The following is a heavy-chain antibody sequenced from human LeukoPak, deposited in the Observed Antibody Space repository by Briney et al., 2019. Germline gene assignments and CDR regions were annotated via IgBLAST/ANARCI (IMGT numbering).Heavy chain of an antibody. CDR2: ISGSGGST. J-gene: IGHJ4*02. CDR3: ARDNRYDFWSGYFDY. V-gene: IGHV3-23*01. D-gene: IGHD3-3*01. Sequence: GGSLRLSCAASGFTFSSYAMSWVRQAPGKGLEWVSAISGSGGSTYYADSVKGRFTISRDNSKNTLYLQMNSLRAEDTAVYYCARDNRYDFWSGYFDYWGQGTLVTVSS. CDR1: GFTFSSYA.